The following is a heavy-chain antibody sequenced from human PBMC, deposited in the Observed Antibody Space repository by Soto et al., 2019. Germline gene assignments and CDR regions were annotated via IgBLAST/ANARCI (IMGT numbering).Heavy chain of an antibody. D-gene: IGHD3-10*01. V-gene: IGHV4-39*01. J-gene: IGHJ5*02. CDR1: GGSITTSGYD. Sequence: NPSETLSLTCAVSGGSITTSGYDWVWIRRPPGKGLEWIGTMDYSGGTNYNPSLKSRVTISADTSKNQFSLRLSSVTVAGTAVYYCARRTPLYDSGSYRFDPWGRGALVTVSS. CDR3: ARRTPLYDSGSYRFDP. CDR2: MDYSGGT.